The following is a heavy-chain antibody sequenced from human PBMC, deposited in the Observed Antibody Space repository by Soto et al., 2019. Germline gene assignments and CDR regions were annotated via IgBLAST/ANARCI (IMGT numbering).Heavy chain of an antibody. CDR3: ARDLWWYLH. CDR1: GLTFSSHA. Sequence: EVQLLESGRGLVQPGGALRLSCAASGLTFSSHAMSWVRQAPGKGLEWLSSISGGAEGAYYADSVKGRFTISRDNSKNTLYLQMNSLRAEDTAVYYCARDLWWYLHWGQGTLVTVSS. J-gene: IGHJ4*02. V-gene: IGHV3-23*01. CDR2: ISGGAEGA. D-gene: IGHD2-15*01.